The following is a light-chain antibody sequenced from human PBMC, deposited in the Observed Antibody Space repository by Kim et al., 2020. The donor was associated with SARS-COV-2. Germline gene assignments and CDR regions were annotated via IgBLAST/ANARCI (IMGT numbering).Light chain of an antibody. Sequence: SSELTQDPAVSVALGQTVRITCQGDSLRSYYASWYQQKPGQAPVLVIYGKNNRPSGIPDRFSGSSSGNTASLTITGAQAGDEADYYCNSRDSSGNHLVFGGGTQLTVL. CDR3: NSRDSSGNHLV. J-gene: IGLJ2*01. V-gene: IGLV3-19*01. CDR1: SLRSYY. CDR2: GKN.